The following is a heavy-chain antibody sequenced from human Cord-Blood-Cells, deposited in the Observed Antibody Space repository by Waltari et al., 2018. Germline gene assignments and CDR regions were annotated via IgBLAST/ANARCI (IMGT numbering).Heavy chain of an antibody. Sequence: QVQLVESGGGVVQPGRSLRLSCAASGFTFSIYAMHWVRQAPGKGLEWVAVISYDGSNKYYADSVKGRFTISRDNSKNTLYLQMNSLRAEDTAVYYCAREGTIFGVVIMKYWGQGTLVTVSS. J-gene: IGHJ4*02. V-gene: IGHV3-30*04. CDR3: AREGTIFGVVIMKY. CDR2: ISYDGSNK. CDR1: GFTFSIYA. D-gene: IGHD3-3*01.